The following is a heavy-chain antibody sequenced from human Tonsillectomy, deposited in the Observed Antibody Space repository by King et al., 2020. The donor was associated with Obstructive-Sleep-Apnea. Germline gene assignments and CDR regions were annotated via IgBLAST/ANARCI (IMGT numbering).Heavy chain of an antibody. J-gene: IGHJ4*02. Sequence: QLVQSGAEVKKPGSSVKVSCRAPGGTFITYPINWVRQAPGQGLEWMGRIIPILGITTSAQKFQSRLTITADKFSSTAYMDLSSLKSDDTAIYYCARERIVADNPRGSFDSWGQGTLVTVSS. CDR3: ARERIVADNPRGSFDS. CDR1: GGTFITYP. CDR2: IIPILGIT. D-gene: IGHD1-26*01. V-gene: IGHV1-69*09.